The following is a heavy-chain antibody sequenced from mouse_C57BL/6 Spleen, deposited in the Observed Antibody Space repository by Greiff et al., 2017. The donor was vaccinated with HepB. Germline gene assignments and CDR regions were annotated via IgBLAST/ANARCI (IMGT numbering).Heavy chain of an antibody. Sequence: VQLQQSGAELVRPGTSVKMSCKASGYTFTNYWIGWAKQRPGHGLEWIGDIYPGGGYTNYNEKFKGKATLTADKSSSTAYMQFSRLTSEDSAIYYCERTRYVSSLLYAMAYWGQGTSVTVSS. CDR2: IYPGGGYT. CDR3: ERTRYVSSLLYAMAY. J-gene: IGHJ4*01. D-gene: IGHD1-1*01. CDR1: GYTFTNYW. V-gene: IGHV1-63*01.